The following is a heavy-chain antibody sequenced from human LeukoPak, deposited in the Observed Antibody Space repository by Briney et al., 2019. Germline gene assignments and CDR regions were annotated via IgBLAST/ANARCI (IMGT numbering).Heavy chain of an antibody. Sequence: ASVKVSCKASGYTFTSYGISWVRQAPGQGLEWMGWISAYNGNTNYAQRLQGRVTMTTDTSTSTAYMELRSLRSDDTAVYYCARDIISKQWLRSADAFDIWGQGTMVTVSS. CDR1: GYTFTSYG. V-gene: IGHV1-18*01. J-gene: IGHJ3*02. CDR2: ISAYNGNT. CDR3: ARDIISKQWLRSADAFDI. D-gene: IGHD6-19*01.